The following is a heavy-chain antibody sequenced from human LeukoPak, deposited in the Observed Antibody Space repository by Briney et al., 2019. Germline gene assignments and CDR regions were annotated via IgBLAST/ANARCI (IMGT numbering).Heavy chain of an antibody. CDR2: IYYSGST. D-gene: IGHD4-17*01. J-gene: IGHJ5*02. CDR1: GGSISSYY. Sequence: SETLSFTCTVSGGSISSYYWSWIRQPPGKGLEWIGYIYYSGSTNYNPSLKSRVTVSVDTSKNQFSLKLSSVTAADTAVYYCARASTTVTTGDWFDPWGQGTLVTVSS. CDR3: ARASTTVTTGDWFDP. V-gene: IGHV4-59*01.